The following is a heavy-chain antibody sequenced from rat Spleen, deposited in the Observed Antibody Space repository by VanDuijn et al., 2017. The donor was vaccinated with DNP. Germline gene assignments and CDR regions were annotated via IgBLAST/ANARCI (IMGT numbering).Heavy chain of an antibody. CDR2: ISYSGGT. CDR1: GYSIIGNY. CDR3: ARWTRYFDY. Sequence: EVQLQESGPGLVKPSQSLSLTCSVTGYSIIGNYWGWIRKFPGNKMEWIGHISYSGGTNYNPSLKSRISITRDTSKNHFFLHLNSVTTEDTATYYCARWTRYFDYWGQGVMVTVSS. J-gene: IGHJ2*01. V-gene: IGHV3-1*01. D-gene: IGHD1-7*01.